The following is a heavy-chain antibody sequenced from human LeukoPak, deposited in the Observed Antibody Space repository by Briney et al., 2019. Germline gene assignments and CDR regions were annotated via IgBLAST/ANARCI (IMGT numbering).Heavy chain of an antibody. Sequence: ASVKVSCKASGYTFTSYDINWVRQATGQGLEWMGWMNPNSGNTGYAQKFQGRVTMTRNTSISTAYMELSSLRSEDTAVYYCARAFRGYIYGYSTQLDYWGQGTLVTVSS. J-gene: IGHJ4*02. CDR2: MNPNSGNT. CDR1: GYTFTSYD. V-gene: IGHV1-8*01. CDR3: ARAFRGYIYGYSTQLDY. D-gene: IGHD5-18*01.